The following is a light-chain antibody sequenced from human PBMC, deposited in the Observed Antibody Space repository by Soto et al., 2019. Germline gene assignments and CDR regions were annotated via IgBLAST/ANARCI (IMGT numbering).Light chain of an antibody. J-gene: IGKJ3*01. V-gene: IGKV3-11*01. Sequence: EIVLTQSPATLSLSPGERATLSCRASQSVGSFLAWYQQKPGQAPRLLIYDASNRATGVPARFSGSGSGTDFTLTISSLEPEDFAVYYCQQRSSLFSFGPGTKVDFK. CDR3: QQRSSLFS. CDR2: DAS. CDR1: QSVGSF.